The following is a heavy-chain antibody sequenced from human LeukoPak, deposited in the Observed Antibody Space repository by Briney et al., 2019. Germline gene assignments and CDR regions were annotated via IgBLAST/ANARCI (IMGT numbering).Heavy chain of an antibody. V-gene: IGHV4-4*07. CDR3: ARDSNLEYSSSRGLGR. J-gene: IGHJ4*02. Sequence: PSETLSLTCTVSGGSISSYYWSWIRQPAGKGLEWIGRIYASGSTYYNPSLKSRVTMSVDTSKNQFSLRLTTVTAAHTAVYYCARDSNLEYSSSRGLGRWGQGTLVTVSS. CDR1: GGSISSYY. CDR2: IYASGST. D-gene: IGHD6-6*01.